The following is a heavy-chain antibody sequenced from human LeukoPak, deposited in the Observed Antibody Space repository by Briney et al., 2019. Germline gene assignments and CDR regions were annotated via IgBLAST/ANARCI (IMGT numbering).Heavy chain of an antibody. Sequence: SETLSLTCTVSGGSISSSSYYWGWIRQPPGKGLEWIGSIYYSGSTYYNPSLKSRVTISVDTSKNQFSLKLSSVTAADTAVYYCARDHGQQLVKTYFDYWGQGTLVTVSS. CDR2: IYYSGST. V-gene: IGHV4-39*02. CDR3: ARDHGQQLVKTYFDY. D-gene: IGHD6-13*01. CDR1: GGSISSSSYY. J-gene: IGHJ4*02.